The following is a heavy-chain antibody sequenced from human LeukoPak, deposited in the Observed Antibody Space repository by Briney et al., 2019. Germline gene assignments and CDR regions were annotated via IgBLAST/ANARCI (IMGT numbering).Heavy chain of an antibody. CDR1: GDSITSGGYH. D-gene: IGHD2-21*01. V-gene: IGHV4-61*02. Sequence: PSETLSLTCSVSGDSITSGGYHWTWIRPSAGQGLEWIGRVTVQLHSNWMTYYQPSLQGRVAISLDKSKNQFSLDLRSVTAADTAIYYCARDPVDGFAFFDFWGRGHLVTVSS. CDR2: VTVQLHSNWMT. J-gene: IGHJ4*02. CDR3: ARDPVDGFAFFDF.